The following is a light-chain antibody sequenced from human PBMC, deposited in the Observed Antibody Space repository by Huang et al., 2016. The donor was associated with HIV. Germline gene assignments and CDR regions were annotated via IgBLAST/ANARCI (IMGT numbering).Light chain of an antibody. CDR3: QQYYTYPRT. J-gene: IGKJ3*01. Sequence: IQLTQSPSSLSASVGDRVSITCRASPGISSYLAWYQQKPGKAPELLIYAASTLQSGVPSRFSGSGSGTDFTLTISGLQSEDSATYFCQQYYTYPRTFGPGTKLEIK. CDR2: AAS. V-gene: IGKV1-9*01. CDR1: PGISSY.